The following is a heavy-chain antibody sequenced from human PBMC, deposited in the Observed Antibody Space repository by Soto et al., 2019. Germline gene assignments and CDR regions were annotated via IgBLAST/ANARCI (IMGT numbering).Heavy chain of an antibody. J-gene: IGHJ6*02. CDR3: TRACPRYSGSWYVCYYGMDV. V-gene: IGHV3-49*04. CDR1: GFTFGDYA. CDR2: IRSKAYGGTT. Sequence: GGSLRLSCTASGFTFGDYAMSWVRQAPGKGLEWVGFIRSKAYGGTTEYAASVKARFTISRDDSKSIAYLQMNSLKTEDTAVYYCTRACPRYSGSWYVCYYGMDVWDQGTTVTVSS. D-gene: IGHD6-13*01.